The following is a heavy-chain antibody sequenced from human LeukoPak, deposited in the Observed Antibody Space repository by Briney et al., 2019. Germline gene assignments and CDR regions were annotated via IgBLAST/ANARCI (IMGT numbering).Heavy chain of an antibody. V-gene: IGHV1-46*01. CDR1: GYTFTSYY. Sequence: ASVEVSCKASGYTFTSYYMHWVRQAPGQGLEWMGIINPSGGSTSYAQKFQGGVTMTRDTSTSTVYMELSSLRSEDTAVYYCARDKDYSESGLLGYYYYYMDVWGKGTTVTVSS. CDR3: ARDKDYSESGLLGYYYYYMDV. J-gene: IGHJ6*03. CDR2: INPSGGST. D-gene: IGHD4-11*01.